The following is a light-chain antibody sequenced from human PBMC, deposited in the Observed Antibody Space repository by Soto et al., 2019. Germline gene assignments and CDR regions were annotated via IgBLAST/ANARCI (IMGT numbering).Light chain of an antibody. CDR3: CSYAGSSTPGV. CDR2: EGS. J-gene: IGLJ1*01. Sequence: SALTQPASVSVSPGQSVAIPCTGTSSDVGSYNLVSWYQQHPGKAPKLMIYEGSKRPSGVSNRFSGSKSGNTASLTISGLQAEDEADYYCCSYAGSSTPGVFGTGTKVTV. V-gene: IGLV2-23*01. CDR1: SSDVGSYNL.